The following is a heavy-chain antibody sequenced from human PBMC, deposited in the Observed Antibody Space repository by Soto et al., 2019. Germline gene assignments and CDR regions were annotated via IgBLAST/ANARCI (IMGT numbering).Heavy chain of an antibody. CDR1: GGSITSDYSC. CDR3: ARDKVNIGVDGTHYFYGMDV. D-gene: IGHD6-19*01. J-gene: IGHJ6*02. CDR2: IFDSGTT. V-gene: IGHV4-30-4*02. Sequence: SETLSLTCTVSGGSITSDYSCWSWIRQPPGEGLEWIGHIFDSGTTYTNPSLKSRVTISVDTSKNQFSLKLSSVTAADTAVYYCARDKVNIGVDGTHYFYGMDVWGQGTTVTVSS.